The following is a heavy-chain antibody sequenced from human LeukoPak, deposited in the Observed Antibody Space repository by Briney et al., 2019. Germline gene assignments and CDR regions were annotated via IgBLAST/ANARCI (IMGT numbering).Heavy chain of an antibody. CDR1: GGSISSYY. Sequence: SETLSLTCTVSGGSISSYYWSWIRQPPGKGLEWMGNIYYSGSTNYNPSLKSRVTISVDTSKKQFSLKLSSVTAADTAVYYCARRSYGEGWPLDYWGQGTLVTVSS. J-gene: IGHJ4*02. CDR3: ARRSYGEGWPLDY. D-gene: IGHD1-26*01. V-gene: IGHV4-59*01. CDR2: IYYSGST.